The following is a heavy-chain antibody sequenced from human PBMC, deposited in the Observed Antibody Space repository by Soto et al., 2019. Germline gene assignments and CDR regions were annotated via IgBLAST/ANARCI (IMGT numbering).Heavy chain of an antibody. CDR2: INPGGGST. CDR1: GYTFTNFF. CDR3: ARDLGSLVAVAGTCYFDY. D-gene: IGHD6-19*01. V-gene: IGHV1-46*01. Sequence: QVQLVQSGAEVKGPGASVKISCKASGYTFTNFFIHWVRQAPGQGLEWMGIINPGGGSTDYAQKFKDRVTLTRDASTNTVHMELSSLRSEDTAVYYCARDLGSLVAVAGTCYFDYWGQGTLVTVSS. J-gene: IGHJ4*02.